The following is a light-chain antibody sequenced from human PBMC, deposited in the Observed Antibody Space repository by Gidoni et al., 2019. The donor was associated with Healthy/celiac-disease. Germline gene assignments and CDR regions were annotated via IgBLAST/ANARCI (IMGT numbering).Light chain of an antibody. CDR1: QSVLYSSNNKNY. CDR2: WAS. Sequence: DIVMTQSPDSLAGSLGERATINCKSSQSVLYSSNNKNYLAWYQQKPGQPPKLLIYWASTRESGVPDRFSGSGSGTDFTLTISSLQDEDVAVYYCQQYYSTPLTFGGGTKVEIK. V-gene: IGKV4-1*01. CDR3: QQYYSTPLT. J-gene: IGKJ4*01.